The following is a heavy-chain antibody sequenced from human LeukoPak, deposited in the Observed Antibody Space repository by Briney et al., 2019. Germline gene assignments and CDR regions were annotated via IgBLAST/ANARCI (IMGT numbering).Heavy chain of an antibody. D-gene: IGHD7-27*01. CDR3: AKVQLGIGVDY. CDR2: ISDGGSRT. J-gene: IGHJ4*02. V-gene: IGHV3-23*01. Sequence: GGCLRLSCAASGFSFSSYAVSWVRQAPGRGLEWVSGISDGGSRTYYADSVKGRFTISRDDSKITLYLQMNSLRAEDTAVYYCAKVQLGIGVDYWGQGTLVTVSS. CDR1: GFSFSSYA.